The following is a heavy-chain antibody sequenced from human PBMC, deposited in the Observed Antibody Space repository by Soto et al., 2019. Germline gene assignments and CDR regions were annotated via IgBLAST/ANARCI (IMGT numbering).Heavy chain of an antibody. D-gene: IGHD3-22*01. V-gene: IGHV3-33*01. CDR3: ARDDDYEANAFDY. Sequence: GGSLRLSCAASGFTFSRYGMHWVRQAPGKGLEWVALIWNDGIRKVYVDSVKGRFTISRDNSKNTLDLQMNSLRAEDTAVYYCARDDDYEANAFDYWGPGTLVPVSS. CDR1: GFTFSRYG. CDR2: IWNDGIRK. J-gene: IGHJ4*02.